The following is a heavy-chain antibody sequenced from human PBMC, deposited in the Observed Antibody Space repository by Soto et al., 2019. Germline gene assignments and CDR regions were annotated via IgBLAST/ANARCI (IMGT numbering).Heavy chain of an antibody. CDR2: IYYSGST. Sequence: SETLSLTCTVSGGSISSGGYYWSWIRQHPGKGLEWIGYIYYSGSTYYNPSLKSRVTISVDTSKNQFSLKLSSVTAADTAVYYCARDSYITGTDYWGQGTLVTVSS. D-gene: IGHD1-20*01. CDR3: ARDSYITGTDY. V-gene: IGHV4-31*03. CDR1: GGSISSGGYY. J-gene: IGHJ4*02.